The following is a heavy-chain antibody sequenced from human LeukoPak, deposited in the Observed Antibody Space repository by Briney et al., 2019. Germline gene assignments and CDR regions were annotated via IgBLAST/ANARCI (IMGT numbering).Heavy chain of an antibody. Sequence: ASVKVSCKASGYTFTSYDINWVRQATGQGLGWMGWMNPNSGNTGYAQKFQGRVTITRNTSISTAYMELSSLRSEDTAVYYCARALNRGSARLRYYYMDVWGKGTTVTVSS. D-gene: IGHD6-6*01. V-gene: IGHV1-8*03. J-gene: IGHJ6*03. CDR3: ARALNRGSARLRYYYMDV. CDR2: MNPNSGNT. CDR1: GYTFTSYD.